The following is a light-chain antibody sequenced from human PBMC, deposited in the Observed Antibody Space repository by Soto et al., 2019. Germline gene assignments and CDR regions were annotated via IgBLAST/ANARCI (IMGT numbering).Light chain of an antibody. V-gene: IGKV3-11*01. Sequence: IVLTQSPATLSLSPGERSTLSCMASQSVGNNLAWYQQKPGQAPGLLIYEASTRATGIPARFSGSGSGTDFTLTISSLEPEDFAVYYCQPHANWPLTFGEGTKVDIK. J-gene: IGKJ4*01. CDR1: QSVGNN. CDR2: EAS. CDR3: QPHANWPLT.